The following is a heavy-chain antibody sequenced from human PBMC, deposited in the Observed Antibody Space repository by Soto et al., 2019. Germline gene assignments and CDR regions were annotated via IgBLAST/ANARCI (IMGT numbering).Heavy chain of an antibody. Sequence: ASVKVSCKASGYTFTSYGISWVRQAPGQGLEWMGWISAYNGNTNYAQKLQGRVTMTTDTSTSTAYMELRRLRSDDTAVYYCERDFRGDTAMANFDYWGQGTLVTVSS. CDR3: ERDFRGDTAMANFDY. V-gene: IGHV1-18*04. CDR2: ISAYNGNT. D-gene: IGHD5-18*01. CDR1: GYTFTSYG. J-gene: IGHJ4*02.